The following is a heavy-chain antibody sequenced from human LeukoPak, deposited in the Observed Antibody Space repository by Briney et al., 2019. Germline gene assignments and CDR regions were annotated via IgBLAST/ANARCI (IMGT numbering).Heavy chain of an antibody. CDR1: GYSISSGYY. Sequence: SETLSLTCTVSGYSISSGYYWGWIRQPPGKGLEWIGSIYHSGSTYYNPSLKSRVTISVDTSKNQFSLKLSSVTAADTAVYYCASLRERSYYARGFDYWGQGTLVTVSS. D-gene: IGHD1-26*01. J-gene: IGHJ4*02. CDR3: ASLRERSYYARGFDY. CDR2: IYHSGST. V-gene: IGHV4-38-2*02.